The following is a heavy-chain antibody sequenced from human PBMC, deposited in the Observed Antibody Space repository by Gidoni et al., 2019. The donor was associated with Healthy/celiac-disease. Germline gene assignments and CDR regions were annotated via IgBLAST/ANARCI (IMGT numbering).Heavy chain of an antibody. J-gene: IGHJ5*02. Sequence: QVQLVASGGRVVQLGRSLRLSCAASGFTFSSYAMHWVRQAPGKGLEWVAVISYDGSNKYYADSVKGRFTISRDNSKNTLYLQMNSLRAEDTAVYYCAREQYGWFDPWGQGTLVTVSS. CDR1: GFTFSSYA. D-gene: IGHD3-10*01. CDR3: AREQYGWFDP. V-gene: IGHV3-30-3*01. CDR2: ISYDGSNK.